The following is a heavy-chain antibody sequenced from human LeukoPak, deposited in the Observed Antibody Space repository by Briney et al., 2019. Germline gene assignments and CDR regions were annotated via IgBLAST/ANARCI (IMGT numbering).Heavy chain of an antibody. CDR3: ASSTYYYGSGSSDDAFDI. CDR1: GGSFSGYY. CDR2: INHSGST. Sequence: PSETLSLTCAVYGGSFSGYYGSWIRQPPGKGLEWIGEINHSGSTNYNPSLKSRVTISVDTSKNQFSLKLSSVTAADTAVYYCASSTYYYGSGSSDDAFDIWGQGTMVTVSS. J-gene: IGHJ3*02. V-gene: IGHV4-34*01. D-gene: IGHD3-10*01.